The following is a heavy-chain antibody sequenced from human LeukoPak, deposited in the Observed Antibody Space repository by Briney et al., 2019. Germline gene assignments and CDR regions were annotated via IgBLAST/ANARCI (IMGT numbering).Heavy chain of an antibody. CDR3: AKDRETTASGTFDY. V-gene: IGHV3-30*18. CDR2: ISEDGINK. Sequence: GRSLRLSCAASGFTFSNYGMHCVRQAPGKGLEWVAGISEDGINKYYADSVKGRFTISRDNSNNTLFLQMNSLRAEDTAVYYCAKDRETTASGTFDYWGQGAPVTVSS. J-gene: IGHJ4*02. CDR1: GFTFSNYG. D-gene: IGHD1-14*01.